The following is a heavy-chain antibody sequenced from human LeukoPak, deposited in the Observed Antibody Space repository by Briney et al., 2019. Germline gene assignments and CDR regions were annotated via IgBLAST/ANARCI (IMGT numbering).Heavy chain of an antibody. Sequence: GGSLRLSCATSGFSFSSYAMSWVRQAPGRGLQWVGFIRSKPYGGTTEYAASVKGRFTISRDDSKSIAYLQMNSLKTEDTAVYYCTRGIVATIYYFDYWGQGTLVTVSS. V-gene: IGHV3-49*04. CDR2: IRSKPYGGTT. D-gene: IGHD5-12*01. J-gene: IGHJ4*02. CDR3: TRGIVATIYYFDY. CDR1: GFSFSSYA.